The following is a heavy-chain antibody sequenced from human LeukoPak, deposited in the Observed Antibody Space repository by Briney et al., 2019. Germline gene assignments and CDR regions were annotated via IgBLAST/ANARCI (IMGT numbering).Heavy chain of an antibody. CDR3: ARDPSNGLELDY. Sequence: SETLSLTCTVSGGSISSSSYYWGWIRQPPGKGLEWIGSIYHSGSTYYNPSLKSRVTISVDTSKNQFSLKLSSVTAADTAVYYCARDPSNGLELDYWGQGTLVTVSS. V-gene: IGHV4-39*07. CDR2: IYHSGST. J-gene: IGHJ4*02. D-gene: IGHD1-1*01. CDR1: GGSISSSSYY.